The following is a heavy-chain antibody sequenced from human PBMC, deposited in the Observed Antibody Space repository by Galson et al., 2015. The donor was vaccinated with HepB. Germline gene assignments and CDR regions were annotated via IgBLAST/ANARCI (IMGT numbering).Heavy chain of an antibody. D-gene: IGHD3-3*01. J-gene: IGHJ4*02. CDR3: ARDSDSWDLRFLEWLGPDY. CDR1: GFSFSSYS. Sequence: SLRLSCAGSGFSFSSYSMNWVRQAPGKGLEWLTYILNTGGTIHCADSVKGRFTVSRDNAKNSVYLQMNSLRAEDTAVYYCARDSDSWDLRFLEWLGPDYWGQGTLVTVSS. V-gene: IGHV3-48*01. CDR2: ILNTGGTI.